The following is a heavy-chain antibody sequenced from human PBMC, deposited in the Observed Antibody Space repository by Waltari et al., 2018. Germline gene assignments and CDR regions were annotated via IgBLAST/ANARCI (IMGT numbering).Heavy chain of an antibody. Sequence: QLQLQESGPGLVKPSETLSLTCTVSGGSISSSSYYWGWIRPPPGKGLEWIGSIYYSGSTYYNPSLKSRVTISVDTSKNQFSLKLSSVTAADTAVYYCARLTMVRGVSRYYFDYWGQGTLVTVSS. CDR1: GGSISSSSYY. CDR3: ARLTMVRGVSRYYFDY. D-gene: IGHD3-10*01. V-gene: IGHV4-39*01. CDR2: IYYSGST. J-gene: IGHJ4*02.